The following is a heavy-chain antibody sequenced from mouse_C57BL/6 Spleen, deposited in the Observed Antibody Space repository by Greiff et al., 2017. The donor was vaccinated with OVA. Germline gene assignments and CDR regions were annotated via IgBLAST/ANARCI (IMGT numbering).Heavy chain of an antibody. CDR3: AGHYSNYFDY. D-gene: IGHD2-5*01. CDR2: ISSGSSTI. J-gene: IGHJ2*01. CDR1: GFTFSDYG. V-gene: IGHV5-17*01. Sequence: EVKVVESGGGLVKPGGSLKLSCAASGFTFSDYGMHWVRQAPEKGLEWVAYISSGSSTIYYADTVKGRFPISRDNAKNTLFLQMTSLRSEDAAMYYCAGHYSNYFDYWGQGTTLTVSS.